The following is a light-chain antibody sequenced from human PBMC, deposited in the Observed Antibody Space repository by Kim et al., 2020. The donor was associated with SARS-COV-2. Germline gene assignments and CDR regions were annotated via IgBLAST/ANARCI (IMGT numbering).Light chain of an antibody. V-gene: IGLV3-21*04. Sequence: SYELTQPPSVSVAPGKTATITCGGNSVGSKSVHWYQQKPGQAPVLVIYYNSDRPSGIPERLSGSNSGNTATLTISGVEAGDEADYYCQVWDNSSDHPIFGGGTQLTVL. CDR3: QVWDNSSDHPI. CDR2: YNS. J-gene: IGLJ2*01. CDR1: SVGSKS.